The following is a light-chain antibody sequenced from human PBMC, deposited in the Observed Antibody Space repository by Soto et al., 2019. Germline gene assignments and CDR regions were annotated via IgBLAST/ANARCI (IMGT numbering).Light chain of an antibody. CDR2: EGI. J-gene: IGLJ7*01. CDR3: CSYAGNSTFV. Sequence: QSVLTQPASVSGSPGQSITISCTGTSSDVGTYNLVSWYQQHPGKAPKLIIYEGIKRPSGVSNRFSGSKSGNTASLTISGLQAEDESDYYCCSYAGNSTFVFGTGTQLTVL. CDR1: SSDVGTYNL. V-gene: IGLV2-23*01.